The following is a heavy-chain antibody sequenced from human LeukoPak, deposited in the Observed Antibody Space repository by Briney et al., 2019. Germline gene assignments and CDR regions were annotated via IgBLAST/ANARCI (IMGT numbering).Heavy chain of an antibody. Sequence: GGSLRLSCAASGFSVSSNYMTWVRQPPGKGLEWVSVMYSGGGTYYADSVRGRFTITRDNSKNTVYLQMNSLRAIDTAVYYCAKHHGYGANSVIDYWGQGTLVTVSS. CDR1: GFSVSSNY. J-gene: IGHJ4*02. CDR2: MYSGGGT. CDR3: AKHHGYGANSVIDY. D-gene: IGHD4-23*01. V-gene: IGHV3-53*05.